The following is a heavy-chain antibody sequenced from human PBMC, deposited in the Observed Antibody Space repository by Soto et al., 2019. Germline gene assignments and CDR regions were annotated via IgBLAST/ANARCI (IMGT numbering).Heavy chain of an antibody. CDR2: IYHSGST. D-gene: IGHD6-13*01. Sequence: TLSLTCAVSGGSISSGGYSWSWIRQPPGKGLEWIGYIYHSGSTYYNPSLKSRVTISVDRSKNQFSLKLSSVTAADTAVYYCAREAARPKNYFDYWGQGTLVTVSS. V-gene: IGHV4-30-2*01. CDR3: AREAARPKNYFDY. CDR1: GGSISSGGYS. J-gene: IGHJ4*02.